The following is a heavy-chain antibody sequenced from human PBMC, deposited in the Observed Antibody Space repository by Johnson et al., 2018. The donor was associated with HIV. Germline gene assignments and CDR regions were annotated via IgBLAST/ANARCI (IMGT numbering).Heavy chain of an antibody. D-gene: IGHD1-26*01. CDR1: GFTFSSYW. CDR3: AREAGGSYPDAFDF. Sequence: VQLVESGGGVVQPGGSLRLSCAASGFTFSSYWMSWVRQAPGKGLEWVANINQDGSAKYYVDSVKGRFTISRDNAKNSLYLQINSVRAEDTAVYYCAREAGGSYPDAFDFWGQGTMVTVAS. J-gene: IGHJ3*01. CDR2: INQDGSAK. V-gene: IGHV3-7*01.